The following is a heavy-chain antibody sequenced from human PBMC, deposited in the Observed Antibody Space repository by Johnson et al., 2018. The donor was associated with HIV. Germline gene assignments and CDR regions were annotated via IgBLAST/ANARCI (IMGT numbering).Heavy chain of an antibody. CDR3: ASPKTPTRVVRGAFDI. Sequence: QVQLVESGGGVVQPGRSLRLSCAASGFTFSSYGMHWVRQAPGKGLEWVAFIRYDGSNKYYADAVQGRFTISRDNSENTVYLQMNSLRAEDTAVYYCASPKTPTRVVRGAFDIWGQGTMVTVSS. CDR1: GFTFSSYG. D-gene: IGHD3-10*01. CDR2: IRYDGSNK. J-gene: IGHJ3*02. V-gene: IGHV3-30*02.